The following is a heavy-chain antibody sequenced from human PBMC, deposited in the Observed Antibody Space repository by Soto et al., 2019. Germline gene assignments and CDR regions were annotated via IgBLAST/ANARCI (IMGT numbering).Heavy chain of an antibody. V-gene: IGHV3-23*01. CDR3: AISGSALYYYGMDV. CDR1: GFTFSSYA. Sequence: EVQLLESGGGLVQPGGTLRLSCAASGFTFSSYAMSWVRQAPGKGLEWVSAISGSGGSTYYADSVKGRFTISRDNSKNTLYLQINSLRAEDTAVYYCAISGSALYYYGMDVWGQGTTVTVSS. J-gene: IGHJ6*02. CDR2: ISGSGGST. D-gene: IGHD3-10*01.